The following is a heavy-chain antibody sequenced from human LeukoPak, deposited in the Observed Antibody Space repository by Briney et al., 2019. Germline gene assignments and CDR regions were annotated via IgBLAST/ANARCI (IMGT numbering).Heavy chain of an antibody. Sequence: GGSLRLSCAASGFTFSSYWMSWVRQAPGKGLEWVANIKQDGSEKYYVDSVKGRFTISRDNAKNSLYLQMNSLRAEDTAVYYCARVLKQLVDIHDAFDIWGQGTMVTVSS. D-gene: IGHD6-6*01. CDR3: ARVLKQLVDIHDAFDI. J-gene: IGHJ3*02. CDR2: IKQDGSEK. V-gene: IGHV3-7*01. CDR1: GFTFSSYW.